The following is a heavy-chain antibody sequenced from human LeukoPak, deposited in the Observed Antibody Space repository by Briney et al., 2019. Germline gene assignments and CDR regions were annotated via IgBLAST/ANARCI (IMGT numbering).Heavy chain of an antibody. CDR1: GFTFSNAW. J-gene: IGHJ5*02. V-gene: IGHV3-23*01. CDR3: ALYNTSFWFDP. CDR2: MSGSGDNT. D-gene: IGHD3-10*01. Sequence: GGSLRLSCAAFGFTFSNAWMSWVRQAPGKGLEWVSAMSGSGDNTDYADSVKGRFTISRDNTKNTLFLQMDSLRVEDTALYYCALYNTSFWFDPWGQGTLVTVSS.